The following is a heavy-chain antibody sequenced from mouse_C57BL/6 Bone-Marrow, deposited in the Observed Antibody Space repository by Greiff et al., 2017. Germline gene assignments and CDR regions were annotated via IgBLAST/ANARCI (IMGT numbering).Heavy chain of an antibody. Sequence: VQLQQSGAELVKPGASVKLSCTASGFNIKDYYMHWLKQRTEQGLEWIGRIDPEDGETKYVPKFQGKATITADTSSNTAYLQLSSLTSEDTAVYYCAAHRWLLLYFDVWGTATTGTVSS. D-gene: IGHD2-3*01. CDR3: AAHRWLLLYFDV. V-gene: IGHV14-2*01. J-gene: IGHJ1*03. CDR1: GFNIKDYY. CDR2: IDPEDGET.